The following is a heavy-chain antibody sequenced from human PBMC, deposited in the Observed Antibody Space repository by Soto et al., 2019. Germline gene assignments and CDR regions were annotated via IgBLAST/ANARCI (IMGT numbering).Heavy chain of an antibody. CDR1: GFTCSDKY. V-gene: IGHV3-11*06. Sequence: ALKRSCVASGFTCSDKYMSWIRQAPGKGLEWISYISGRNTFTQYADSVKGRFTISRDNAKNSLYLQLNSLTAEDTAVYYCARDGGVIIPGAIGGGYGLDVWGQGTTVTVSS. J-gene: IGHJ6*02. D-gene: IGHD2-2*02. CDR3: ARDGGVIIPGAIGGGYGLDV. CDR2: ISGRNTFT.